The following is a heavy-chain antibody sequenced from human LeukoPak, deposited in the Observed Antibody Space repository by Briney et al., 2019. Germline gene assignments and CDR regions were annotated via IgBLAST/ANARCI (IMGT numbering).Heavy chain of an antibody. Sequence: ASVKVSCKASGGTFSSYAISWVRQAPGQGLEWMGGIIPIFGTANYAQKFQGRDTITADESTSTAYMELSSLRSEDTAVYYCARIRYCSSTSCYWGALDIWGQGTMVTVSS. CDR3: ARIRYCSSTSCYWGALDI. CDR2: IIPIFGTA. CDR1: GGTFSSYA. V-gene: IGHV1-69*13. D-gene: IGHD2-2*01. J-gene: IGHJ3*02.